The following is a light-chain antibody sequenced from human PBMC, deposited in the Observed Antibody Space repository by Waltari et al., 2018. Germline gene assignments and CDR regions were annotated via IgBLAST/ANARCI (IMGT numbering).Light chain of an antibody. CDR2: DVN. CDR1: VSGVGVYND. CDR3: CSFTSRSTWV. J-gene: IGLJ3*02. Sequence: QSALTQPASVSGSPGQSITISCTGTVSGVGVYNDVPWYQQHPGKAPQLMIYDVNSRPSGVSTRFSGSKSGDTASLTISGLQSEDEADYYCCSFTSRSTWVFGGGTKVTVL. V-gene: IGLV2-14*03.